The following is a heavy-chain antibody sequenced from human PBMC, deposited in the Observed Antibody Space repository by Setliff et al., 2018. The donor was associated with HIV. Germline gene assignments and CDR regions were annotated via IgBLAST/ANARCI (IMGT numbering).Heavy chain of an antibody. D-gene: IGHD3-10*01. CDR3: ARDRGYGSGSFDY. CDR1: GFPFSTYG. V-gene: IGHV3-33*01. CDR2: IWYDGTNK. Sequence: GGSLRLSCAASGFPFSTYGMHWVRQAPGKGLESVALIWYDGTNKRYADSVKGRFTISRDNSKSTLFLQMNTLRAEDTAVYYCARDRGYGSGSFDYWGLGTLVTVSS. J-gene: IGHJ4*02.